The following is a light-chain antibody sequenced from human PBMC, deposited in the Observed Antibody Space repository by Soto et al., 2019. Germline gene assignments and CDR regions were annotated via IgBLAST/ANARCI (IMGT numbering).Light chain of an antibody. Sequence: NFMLTQPHSVSESPGKTVTISCTRSSGSIASNYVHWYQQRPGSVPTTVIYEDNERPSGVPDRFSGSIDRSSNSASLTISGLKTGDEADYYCQSSYSGTQVFGGGTKLTVL. J-gene: IGLJ2*01. CDR1: SGSIASNY. CDR3: QSSYSGTQV. CDR2: EDN. V-gene: IGLV6-57*04.